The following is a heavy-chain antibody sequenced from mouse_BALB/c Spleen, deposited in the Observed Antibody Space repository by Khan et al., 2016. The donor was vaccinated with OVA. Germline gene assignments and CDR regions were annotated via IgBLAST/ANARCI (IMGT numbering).Heavy chain of an antibody. V-gene: IGHV3-2*02. CDR2: ISYSGNT. J-gene: IGHJ2*01. Sequence: EVELVESGPGLVKPSQSLFLTCTVTGYSITSDYAWNWIRQFPGNKLEWLGYISYSGNTKYNPSLKSRISVTRDTSKNQFFLQLNSVTTEDTATYYCARVHGGDFDYWGQGTTLTVSS. CDR3: ARVHGGDFDY. CDR1: GYSITSDYA.